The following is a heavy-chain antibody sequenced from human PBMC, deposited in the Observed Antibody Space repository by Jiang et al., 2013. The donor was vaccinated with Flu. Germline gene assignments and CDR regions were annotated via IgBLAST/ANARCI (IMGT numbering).Heavy chain of an antibody. D-gene: IGHD2-2*01. V-gene: IGHV4-39*02. J-gene: IGHJ4*02. CDR1: GGSISSSRYY. CDR3: ARGSMPREIEADYLDL. Sequence: PGLVKPSETLSLTCTVSGGSISSSRYYWGWIRQPPGKGLDWIGNIYYTGTTYYKPSLNSRVTMFVDASKNQFSLRLSSVTAADTAVYYCARGSMPREIEADYLDLWGQGILVTVNS. CDR2: IYYTGTT.